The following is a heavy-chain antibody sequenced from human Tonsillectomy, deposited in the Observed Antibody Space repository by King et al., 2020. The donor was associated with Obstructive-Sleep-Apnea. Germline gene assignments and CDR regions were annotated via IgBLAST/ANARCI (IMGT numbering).Heavy chain of an antibody. J-gene: IGHJ3*02. Sequence: HVQLVESGGGVVQPGRSLRLSCVASGFSFNNYGMHWVRQIPGKGLEWVTFIRYDGSNKEYADSVKGRVTISRDNSKNTLYVQMNSLRTEDTAVYYCATLSGTTSGAFDIWGQGTMVTVSS. D-gene: IGHD1-20*01. CDR2: IRYDGSNK. V-gene: IGHV3-30*02. CDR1: GFSFNNYG. CDR3: ATLSGTTSGAFDI.